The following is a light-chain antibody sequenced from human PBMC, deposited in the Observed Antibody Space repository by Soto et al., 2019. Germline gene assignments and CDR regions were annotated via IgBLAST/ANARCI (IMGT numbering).Light chain of an antibody. Sequence: EIVLTQSPGTLSLSPGERATLSCRASQSVSNSHLAWHQQKPGQAPRLLIFGVSNRAAGIPDRFSGSGSGTDFTLNIYRLEPEDYAVYYCQQYDKSPLTFGGGTKVEIK. CDR1: QSVSNSH. V-gene: IGKV3-20*01. CDR2: GVS. CDR3: QQYDKSPLT. J-gene: IGKJ4*01.